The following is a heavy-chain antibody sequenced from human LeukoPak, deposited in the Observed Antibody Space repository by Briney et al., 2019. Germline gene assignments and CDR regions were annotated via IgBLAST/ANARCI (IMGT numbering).Heavy chain of an antibody. V-gene: IGHV3-30*02. J-gene: IGHJ6*04. Sequence: GGSLRLSCAASGFTFSSYVMHWVRQAPGKGLEWVAFIRYDGSYKYYSDSVKGRFTISRDNAKNSLYLQMNSLRAEDTAVYYCAELGITMIGGVWGKGTTVTISS. CDR3: AELGITMIGGV. CDR1: GFTFSSYV. D-gene: IGHD3-10*02. CDR2: IRYDGSYK.